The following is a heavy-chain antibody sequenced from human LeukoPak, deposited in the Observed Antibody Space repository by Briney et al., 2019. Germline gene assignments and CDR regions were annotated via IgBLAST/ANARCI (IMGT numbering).Heavy chain of an antibody. V-gene: IGHV1-2*02. Sequence: GASVKVSCKASGYTFTGYYMHWVRQAPGQGLEWRGWINPNSGGTNYAQKFQGRVTMTRDTSISTAYMELSRLRSDDTAVYYCARVGSSWYKDAFDIWGQGAMVTVSS. J-gene: IGHJ3*02. CDR3: ARVGSSWYKDAFDI. CDR1: GYTFTGYY. CDR2: INPNSGGT. D-gene: IGHD6-13*01.